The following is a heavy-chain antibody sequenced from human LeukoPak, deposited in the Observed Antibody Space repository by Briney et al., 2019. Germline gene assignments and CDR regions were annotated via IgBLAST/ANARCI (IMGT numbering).Heavy chain of an antibody. CDR3: AKALDTAIIRAGDAFDI. Sequence: GGSLRLSCAASGFTFSSYAMSWVRQAPGKGLEWVSGISGSGGTTYYADSVKGRFTISRDNSKNTLYLQMNSLRAEDTAVYYCAKALDTAIIRAGDAFDIWGQGTMVTVSS. CDR1: GFTFSSYA. J-gene: IGHJ3*02. CDR2: ISGSGGTT. D-gene: IGHD5-18*01. V-gene: IGHV3-23*01.